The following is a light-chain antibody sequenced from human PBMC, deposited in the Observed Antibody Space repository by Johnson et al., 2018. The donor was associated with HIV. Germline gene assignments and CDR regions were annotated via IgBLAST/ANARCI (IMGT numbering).Light chain of an antibody. CDR1: SSNIGYNY. V-gene: IGLV1-51*01. J-gene: IGLJ1*01. CDR3: GTWATSLGAQYV. CDR2: DID. Sequence: QSVLTQPPSVSAAPGQKVTISCSGSSSNIGYNYVSWYQQVPGTAPKLLIYDIDKRPSGIPDRFSGSQSGTSATLGITGLQTGDEADYYCGTWATSLGAQYVFGSGTKVTVL.